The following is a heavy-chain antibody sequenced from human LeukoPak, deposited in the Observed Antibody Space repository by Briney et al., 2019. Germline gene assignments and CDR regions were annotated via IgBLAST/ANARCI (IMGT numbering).Heavy chain of an antibody. CDR1: GFTFSSYT. J-gene: IGHJ4*02. V-gene: IGHV3-21*01. CDR3: ARGEGYYASGSYYIDY. Sequence: GGSLRLSCAASGFTFSSYTMNWVRQAPGKGLEWVSSITTSSTYIYYADSVRGRFNISRDNAKNSLYLRMSRLRVEATGVYYCARGEGYYASGSYYIDYWGQGTLVTVSS. CDR2: ITTSSTYI. D-gene: IGHD3-10*01.